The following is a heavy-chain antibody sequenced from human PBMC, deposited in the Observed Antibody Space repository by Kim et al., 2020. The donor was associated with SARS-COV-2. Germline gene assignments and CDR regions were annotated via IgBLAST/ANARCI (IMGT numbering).Heavy chain of an antibody. J-gene: IGHJ5*02. CDR3: ARDPPLRYFDWFDP. Sequence: GGSLRLSCAASGFNFSSYLMNWVRQAPGKGLEWVSSISSNSAYIFYADSVKGRFTISRDNAKNSLYLQMDSLRGDDAAVYYCARDPPLRYFDWFDPWGQG. CDR1: GFNFSSYL. V-gene: IGHV3-21*01. CDR2: ISSNSAYI. D-gene: IGHD3-9*01.